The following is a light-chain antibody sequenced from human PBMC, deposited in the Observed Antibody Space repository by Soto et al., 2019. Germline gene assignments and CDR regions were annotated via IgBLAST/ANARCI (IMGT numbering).Light chain of an antibody. CDR1: QSVTRA. J-gene: IGKJ2*01. CDR3: HHYSSWPPYT. V-gene: IGKV3D-15*01. CDR2: GAS. Sequence: EIVVTQSPDTLSVSPGDRAALSCRTSQSVTRALAWYQQKPGQAPRLLIYGASSRAAGIPARFSGSGSGTEFTLTISSLQSEDFAVYYCHHYSSWPPYTFGQGTKLEIK.